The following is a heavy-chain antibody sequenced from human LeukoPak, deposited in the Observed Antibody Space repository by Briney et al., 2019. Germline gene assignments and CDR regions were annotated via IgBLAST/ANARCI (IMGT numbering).Heavy chain of an antibody. J-gene: IGHJ4*02. V-gene: IGHV4-34*01. CDR2: INHSGST. D-gene: IGHD3/OR15-3a*01. CDR3: ARDKGGLVIDY. CDR1: GDSISGSY. Sequence: PSETLSLTCTVSGDSISGSYWSWIRQPPGKGLEWIGEINHSGSTNYNPSLKSRVTMSVDTSKNQFSLKLSSVTAADTAVYYCARDKGGLVIDYWGQGTLVTVSS.